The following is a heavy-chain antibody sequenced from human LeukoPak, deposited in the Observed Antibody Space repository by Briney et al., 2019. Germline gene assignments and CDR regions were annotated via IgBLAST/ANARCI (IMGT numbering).Heavy chain of an antibody. CDR1: GGTFSSYA. CDR3: ARAYSSSSQYYYYYMDV. D-gene: IGHD6-6*01. Sequence: SVKVSCKASGGTFSSYAISWVRQAPGQGLEWMGGIIPIFGTANYAQKFQGRVTITTDESTSTAYMELSSLRSEDTAAYYCARAYSSSSQYYYYYMDVWGKGTTVTVSS. CDR2: IIPIFGTA. J-gene: IGHJ6*03. V-gene: IGHV1-69*05.